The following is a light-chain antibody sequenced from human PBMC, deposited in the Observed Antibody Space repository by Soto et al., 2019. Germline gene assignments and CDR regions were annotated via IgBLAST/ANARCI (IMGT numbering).Light chain of an antibody. CDR1: SSNIGDNI. CDR3: AAWDGSLGVI. V-gene: IGLV1-44*01. Sequence: QPVLTQPPSASGAPGQRVTISCSGSSSNIGDNIVNWYQQVPGSAPKLVIYSSDHRPSGVPDRFSGSKSGTSASLTISGLQSEDEATYYCAAWDGSLGVIFGGGTKLTVL. J-gene: IGLJ2*01. CDR2: SSD.